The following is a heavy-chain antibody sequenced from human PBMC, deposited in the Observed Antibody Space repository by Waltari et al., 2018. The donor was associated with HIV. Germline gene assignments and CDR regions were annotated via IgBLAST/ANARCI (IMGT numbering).Heavy chain of an antibody. D-gene: IGHD6-6*01. CDR3: AKEGIAGRPSVPDY. J-gene: IGHJ4*02. CDR2: ISGSGGST. CDR1: GFPFSSYA. Sequence: EVQLLESGGGLVQPGGSLRLSCVASGFPFSSYAIGWVRQATGKGLEWVSVISGSGGSTYYADFVKGRFTISRDNSKNTLYLQMNSLRAEDTAVYYCAKEGIAGRPSVPDYWGQGTLVTVSS. V-gene: IGHV3-23*01.